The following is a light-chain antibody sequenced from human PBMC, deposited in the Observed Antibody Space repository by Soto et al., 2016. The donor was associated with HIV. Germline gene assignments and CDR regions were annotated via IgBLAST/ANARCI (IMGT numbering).Light chain of an antibody. V-gene: IGKV1-5*03. CDR3: QQYNNVPWT. CDR2: KAS. Sequence: DIRMTQSPSTLSASLGDRVTITCRASQSINKWLAWYQQKPGKAPNLLIYKASTSQSGVPSTFSGSGSGTEFTLIISSLQPDDFATYYCQQYNNVPWTFGQGTKLEMK. J-gene: IGKJ1*01. CDR1: QSINKW.